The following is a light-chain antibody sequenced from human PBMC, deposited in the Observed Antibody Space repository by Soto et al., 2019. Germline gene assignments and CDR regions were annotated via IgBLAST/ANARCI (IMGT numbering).Light chain of an antibody. CDR3: QQYGRSPYT. CDR1: QSVTTNY. J-gene: IGKJ2*01. CDR2: AAS. Sequence: EILLTQSPGTLSLSPGERATLSCRASQSVTTNYLGWYQQKPGQAPRLLIYAASSRATGIPDRFSGSGSGTDFNLTISRLEPEDFAVHYCQQYGRSPYTFGQGTKVEI. V-gene: IGKV3-20*01.